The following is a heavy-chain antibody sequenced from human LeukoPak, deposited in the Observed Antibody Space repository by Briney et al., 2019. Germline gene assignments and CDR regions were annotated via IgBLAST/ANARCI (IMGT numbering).Heavy chain of an antibody. V-gene: IGHV1-46*01. CDR2: INPSGGST. D-gene: IGHD3-22*01. J-gene: IGHJ4*02. CDR3: ARGQYYYDSSGHNLRD. Sequence: GASVKVSCKASGYTFTSYYMHWVRQAPGQGLEWMGIINPSGGSTSYAQKFQGRVTMTRDMSTSTVYMELSSLRSEDTAVYYCARGQYYYDSSGHNLRDWGQGTLVTVSS. CDR1: GYTFTSYY.